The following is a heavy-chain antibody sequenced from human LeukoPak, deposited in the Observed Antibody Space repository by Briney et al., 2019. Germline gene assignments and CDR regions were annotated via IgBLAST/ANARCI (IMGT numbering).Heavy chain of an antibody. Sequence: GGSQGLLYGACGFTHRTCEMMWVRQAPGKGLEWVSYISSSGSTIYYADSVKGRFTISRDNAKNSLYLQMNSLRAEDTAVYYCARDEYSGLYYYMDVWGKGTTVTVSS. V-gene: IGHV3-48*03. CDR2: ISSSGSTI. CDR3: ARDEYSGLYYYMDV. CDR1: GFTHRTCE. D-gene: IGHD5-12*01. J-gene: IGHJ6*03.